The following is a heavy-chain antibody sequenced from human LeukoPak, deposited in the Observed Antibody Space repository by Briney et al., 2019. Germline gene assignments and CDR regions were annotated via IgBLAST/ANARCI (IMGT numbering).Heavy chain of an antibody. J-gene: IGHJ4*02. D-gene: IGHD3-10*01. CDR1: GFTVSSNY. CDR2: IYSGGTT. V-gene: IGHV3-53*01. CDR3: ARAPGSSGSYPFGY. Sequence: GGSLRLSCAASGFTVSSNYMSWVRQAPGKGLEWVSAIYSGGTTYYADSVKGRFTIPRDNSKNTLYLQMNSLRAEDTAVYYCARAPGSSGSYPFGYWGQGTLLTVSS.